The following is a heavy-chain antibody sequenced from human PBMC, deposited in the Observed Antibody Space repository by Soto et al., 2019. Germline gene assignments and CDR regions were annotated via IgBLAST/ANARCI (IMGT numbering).Heavy chain of an antibody. CDR3: AKPPGFMITYEVGIATARAFDY. V-gene: IGHV3-23*01. D-gene: IGHD3-16*01. CDR2: ISSSAATT. J-gene: IGHJ4*02. CDR1: GFTFKSYV. Sequence: EVQLLESGGGVVQTGGSLRLSCAASGFTFKSYVMSWVRQAPGKGLEWVSAISSSAATTYYTYSVNGRFAISRDKSKNTLYLQMNGLRAEDTAIYFCAKPPGFMITYEVGIATARAFDYWGQGTLVSVSS.